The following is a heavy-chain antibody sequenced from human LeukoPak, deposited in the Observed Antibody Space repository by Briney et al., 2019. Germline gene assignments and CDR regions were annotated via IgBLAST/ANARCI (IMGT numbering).Heavy chain of an antibody. D-gene: IGHD3-10*01. CDR3: ARGYDSGSSVG. Sequence: GGSLRLSCAASGFTFSSYRMYWVRQAPGKGLEWVSYIASDSSGIYYADSVKGRFTVSRDNAKNSLYLQMNSLRAEDTAVYYCARGYDSGSSVGWGQGTLVTVSS. CDR2: IASDSSGI. J-gene: IGHJ4*02. V-gene: IGHV3-48*01. CDR1: GFTFSSYR.